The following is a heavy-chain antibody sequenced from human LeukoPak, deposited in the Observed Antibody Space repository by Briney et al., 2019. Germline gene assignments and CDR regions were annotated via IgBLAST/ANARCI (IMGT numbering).Heavy chain of an antibody. CDR1: GGSFSGYY. V-gene: IGHV4-34*01. Sequence: PSETLSLTCAVYGGSFSGYYWSWIRQPPGKGLEWIGEINHSGSTNYNPSLKSRVTISVDTSKNQFSLKLGSVTAADTAVYYCARAPRYYDFWSGYSSYYYYGMDVWGQGTTVTVSS. D-gene: IGHD3-3*01. CDR3: ARAPRYYDFWSGYSSYYYYGMDV. J-gene: IGHJ6*02. CDR2: INHSGST.